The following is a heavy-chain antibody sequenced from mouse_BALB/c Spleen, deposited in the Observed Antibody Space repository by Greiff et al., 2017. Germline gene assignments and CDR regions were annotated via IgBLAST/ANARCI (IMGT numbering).Heavy chain of an antibody. J-gene: IGHJ4*01. Sequence: EVQGVESGGGLVKPGGSLKLSCAASGFTFSSYAMSWVRQTPEKRLEWVASISSGGSTYYPDSVKGRFTISRDNARNILYLQMSSLRSEDTAMYYCARGDDGYYVDAMDYWGQGTSVTVSS. CDR2: ISSGGST. D-gene: IGHD2-3*01. CDR3: ARGDDGYYVDAMDY. CDR1: GFTFSSYA. V-gene: IGHV5-6-5*01.